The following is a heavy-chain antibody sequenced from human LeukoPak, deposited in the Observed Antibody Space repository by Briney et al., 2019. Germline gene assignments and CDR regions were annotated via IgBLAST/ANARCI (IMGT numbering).Heavy chain of an antibody. J-gene: IGHJ4*02. Sequence: ASVNVSCKASGYTFTSYGIIWVRQAPGQGLEWMGWISAYNGNTNYAQKLQGRVTMTTDTSTSTAYMELRSLRSDDTAVYYCARASGDGYNSYFDYWGQGTLVTVSS. CDR3: ARASGDGYNSYFDY. D-gene: IGHD5-12*01. V-gene: IGHV1-18*01. CDR1: GYTFTSYG. CDR2: ISAYNGNT.